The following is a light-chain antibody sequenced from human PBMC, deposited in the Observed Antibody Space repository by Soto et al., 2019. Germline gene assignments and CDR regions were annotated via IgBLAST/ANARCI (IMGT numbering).Light chain of an antibody. CDR1: SSYVGAYDF. V-gene: IGLV2-14*03. CDR3: SSYTSSSTRV. CDR2: EVS. Sequence: QSVLTQPASVSGSPGQSITISCTGTSSYVGAYDFVSWYQQHPDKAPKLMIYEVSNRPSGVSNRFSGSKSVNTATLTISGLQAEDEADYYSSSYTSSSTRVLGTGTKVTVL. J-gene: IGLJ1*01.